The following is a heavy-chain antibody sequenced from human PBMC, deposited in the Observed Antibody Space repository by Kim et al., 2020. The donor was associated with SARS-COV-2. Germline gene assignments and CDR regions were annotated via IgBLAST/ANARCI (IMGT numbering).Heavy chain of an antibody. V-gene: IGHV3-73*01. CDR2: IRSKANSYAT. CDR3: TRVPGTTFVFWDAFDI. D-gene: IGHD1-1*01. Sequence: GGSLRLSCAASGFTFSGSAMHWVRQASGKGLEWVGRIRSKANSYATAYAASGKGRFTISRDDSKTTAYLQLNSLKTEDTAVYYCTRVPGTTFVFWDAFDIWGQGTMVTVSS. CDR1: GFTFSGSA. J-gene: IGHJ3*02.